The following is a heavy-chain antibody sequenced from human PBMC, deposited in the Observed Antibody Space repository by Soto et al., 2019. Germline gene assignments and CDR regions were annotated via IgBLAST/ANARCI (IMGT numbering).Heavy chain of an antibody. Sequence: ASVKVSCKASGYTFTGYYMHWVRQAPGQGLEWMGWINPNSGGTNYAQKFQGWVTMTRDTSISTAYMELSRLRSDDTAVYYCARDRALLRFLEWLPDYYYYGMDVWGQGTTVTVSS. CDR3: ARDRALLRFLEWLPDYYYYGMDV. CDR2: INPNSGGT. D-gene: IGHD3-3*01. V-gene: IGHV1-2*04. J-gene: IGHJ6*02. CDR1: GYTFTGYY.